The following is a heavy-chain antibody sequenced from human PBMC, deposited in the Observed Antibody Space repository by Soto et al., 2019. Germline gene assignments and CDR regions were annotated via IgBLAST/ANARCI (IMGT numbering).Heavy chain of an antibody. CDR1: GFTFNNFA. CDR2: ISSDGDLR. J-gene: IGHJ4*02. D-gene: IGHD3-9*01. CDR3: AKVRQRFLDILTGATNFDS. Sequence: EVHLLGSGGDLVKPGGSLRLSCEVSGFTFNNFAMSWVRQSPGKGLEWVSTISSDGDLRHYAESVKGRFTISRDNSKSSLFLQMNSLRAEDTALYVWAKVRQRFLDILTGATNFDSWGQGTLVTVSS. V-gene: IGHV3-23*01.